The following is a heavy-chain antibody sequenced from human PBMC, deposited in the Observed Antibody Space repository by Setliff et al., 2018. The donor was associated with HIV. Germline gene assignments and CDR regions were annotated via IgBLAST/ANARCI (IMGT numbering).Heavy chain of an antibody. D-gene: IGHD1-1*01. V-gene: IGHV4-39*02. Sequence: SETLSLTCTVSGGSIDSFSYYWGWIRQTPGKELEWIGNIYHSGSTNYNPSLKSRVTISLDTPRNHFSLNLHSVTAADTAVYYCAREAYRLPWIDNWGQGTLVTVSS. CDR3: AREAYRLPWIDN. CDR1: GGSIDSFSYY. CDR2: IYHSGST. J-gene: IGHJ4*02.